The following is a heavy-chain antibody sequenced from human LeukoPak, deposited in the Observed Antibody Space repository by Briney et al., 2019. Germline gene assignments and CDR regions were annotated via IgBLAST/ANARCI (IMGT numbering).Heavy chain of an antibody. CDR2: ISSSGGGT. CDR3: ARSAGLRCFDY. D-gene: IGHD4-17*01. Sequence: GGSLRLSCVASGFTFSSYAMSWVRQAPGKGLEWVSGISSSGGGTYYADSVKGRFTISRDNSKDTLYLQMDSLRAEDTAVYYCARSAGLRCFDYWGLGTLVTVSS. V-gene: IGHV3-23*01. CDR1: GFTFSSYA. J-gene: IGHJ4*02.